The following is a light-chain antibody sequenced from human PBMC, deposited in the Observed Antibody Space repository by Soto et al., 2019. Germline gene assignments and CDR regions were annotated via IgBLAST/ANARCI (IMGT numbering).Light chain of an antibody. CDR3: SSYTDSSLGVV. CDR1: SSDVGGYNY. CDR2: DVT. V-gene: IGLV2-14*03. J-gene: IGLJ2*01. Sequence: QPVLTQPASVSGSPGQSITFSCTGTSSDVGGYNYASWYQQHPGKAPKLLIYDVTNRPSGVSNRFSGSKSGNTASLTISGLQAEDEADYYCSSYTDSSLGVVFGGGTKLTVL.